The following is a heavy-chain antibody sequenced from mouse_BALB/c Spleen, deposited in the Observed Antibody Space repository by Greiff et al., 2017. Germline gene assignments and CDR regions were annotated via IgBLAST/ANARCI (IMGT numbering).Heavy chain of an antibody. CDR2: INPYNDGT. J-gene: IGHJ1*01. V-gene: IGHV1-14*01. CDR1: GYTFTSYV. CDR3: ARPYYGSSYEWYFDV. Sequence: VQLQQSGPELVKPGASVKMSCKASGYTFTSYVMHWVKQKPGQGLEWIGYINPYNDGTKYNEKFKGKATLTSDKSSSTAYMELSSLTSEDSAVYYCARPYYGSSYEWYFDVWGAGTTVTVSS. D-gene: IGHD1-1*01.